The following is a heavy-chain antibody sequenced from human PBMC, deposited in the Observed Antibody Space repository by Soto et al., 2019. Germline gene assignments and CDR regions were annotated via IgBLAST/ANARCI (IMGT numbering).Heavy chain of an antibody. CDR1: GYTFTSYG. CDR2: ISAYNGNT. D-gene: IGHD3-10*01. CDR3: ARDSHFSFGFFLIWRREIRWFVL. J-gene: IGHJ5*02. Sequence: ASVKVSCKASGYTFTSYGISWVRQAPGQGLEWMGWISAYNGNTNYAQKLQGRVTMTTDTSTSTAYMELRSLRSDDTAVYYCARDSHFSFGFFLIWRREIRWFVLSDQGTLLTVFS. V-gene: IGHV1-18*01.